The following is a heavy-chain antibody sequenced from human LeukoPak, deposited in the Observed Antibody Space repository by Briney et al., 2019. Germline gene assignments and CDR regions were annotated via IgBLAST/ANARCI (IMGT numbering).Heavy chain of an antibody. Sequence: GGSLRLSCAASGFTFSSYAMSWVRQAPGKGLEWVSAISGSGGSTYYADSVKGRFTISRDNSKNSLYLQMNSLRAEDTALYYCAKAGGSGSSWLRTYFDYWGQGTLVTVSS. CDR1: GFTFSSYA. V-gene: IGHV3-23*01. CDR3: AKAGGSGSSWLRTYFDY. J-gene: IGHJ4*02. CDR2: ISGSGGST. D-gene: IGHD6-13*01.